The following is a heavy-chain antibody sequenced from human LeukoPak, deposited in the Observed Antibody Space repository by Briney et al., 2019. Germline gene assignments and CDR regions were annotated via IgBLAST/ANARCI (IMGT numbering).Heavy chain of an antibody. D-gene: IGHD6-13*01. CDR1: GFTVSTNY. CDR2: IYSGGTT. CDR3: ARDGGIAAADTDWFDP. Sequence: GGSLRLSCAASGFTVSTNYMSWVRQAPGKGLEWVSVIYSGGTTYYADSVKGRFTISRDNSKNTLYLQMNSLRAEDTAVYYCARDGGIAAADTDWFDPWGQGTLVTVSS. V-gene: IGHV3-66*01. J-gene: IGHJ5*02.